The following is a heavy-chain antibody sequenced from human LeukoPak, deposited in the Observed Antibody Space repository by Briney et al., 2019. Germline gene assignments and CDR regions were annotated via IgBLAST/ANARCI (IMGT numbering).Heavy chain of an antibody. J-gene: IGHJ4*02. D-gene: IGHD7-27*01. Sequence: AETLSLTCTVSGGSISSYYWIWIRQPAGKGLEWIGRIYTSGSTNYNPSLKSRVTMSVDTSKNQFSLKLSSVTAADTAVYYCARGPHYALGIYFDYWGQGTLVSVSS. CDR3: ARGPHYALGIYFDY. CDR1: GGSISSYY. V-gene: IGHV4-4*07. CDR2: IYTSGST.